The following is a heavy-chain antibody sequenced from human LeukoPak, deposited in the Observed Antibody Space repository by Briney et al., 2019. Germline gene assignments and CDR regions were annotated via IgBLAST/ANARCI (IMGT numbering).Heavy chain of an antibody. D-gene: IGHD3-22*01. CDR1: GFTFSSYA. Sequence: GGSLRLSCAASGFTFSSYAMHWVRQAPGKGLEWVAVISYDGSNKYYADSVKGRFTISRDNYKNTLYLQMNSLRAEDTAVYYCARGRITMIVVGDDSFDIWGQGTMVTVSS. CDR3: ARGRITMIVVGDDSFDI. J-gene: IGHJ3*02. CDR2: ISYDGSNK. V-gene: IGHV3-30-3*01.